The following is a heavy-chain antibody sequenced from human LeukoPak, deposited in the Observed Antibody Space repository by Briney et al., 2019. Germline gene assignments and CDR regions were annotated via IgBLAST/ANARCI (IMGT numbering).Heavy chain of an antibody. CDR3: AKETYSSGWYPYFDY. J-gene: IGHJ4*02. Sequence: GGSLRLSCVASGLTFSSYAMSWVRQAPGMGLEWVSGISGSGGSTYYADSVKGRFTISRDNSKNTLFLQMNSLRAEDTAVYYCAKETYSSGWYPYFDYWGQGTLVTVSS. D-gene: IGHD6-19*01. CDR1: GLTFSSYA. CDR2: ISGSGGST. V-gene: IGHV3-23*01.